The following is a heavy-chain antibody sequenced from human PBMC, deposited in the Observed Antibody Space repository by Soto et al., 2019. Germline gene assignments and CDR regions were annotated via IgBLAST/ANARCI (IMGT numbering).Heavy chain of an antibody. V-gene: IGHV1-18*01. CDR2: ISAYNGKA. Sequence: ASVKVSCKASGYTFTIYGISWVLQAPGQGLEWMGGISAYNGKANYAQKLQGRVTMTTDASTSTAYMELSSLRSEDTAVYYCARYGSGSPIASYYYYGMDVWGQGTTVTVSS. CDR3: ARYGSGSPIASYYYYGMDV. J-gene: IGHJ6*02. CDR1: GYTFTIYG. D-gene: IGHD3-10*01.